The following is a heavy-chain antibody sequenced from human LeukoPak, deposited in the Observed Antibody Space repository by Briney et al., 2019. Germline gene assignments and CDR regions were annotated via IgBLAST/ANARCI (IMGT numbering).Heavy chain of an antibody. CDR3: ARGYYYDSSGYYEGFDY. Sequence: PGGSLRLSRAASVFTVSSNYMSWVRQAPGKGLWWVSVIYSGGSTYYADSVKGRFTTSRDNSKNTLYLQMNSLRAEDTPGYYCARGYYYDSSGYYEGFDYWGQGTLVTVSS. V-gene: IGHV3-53*01. CDR1: VFTVSSNY. CDR2: IYSGGST. D-gene: IGHD3-22*01. J-gene: IGHJ4*02.